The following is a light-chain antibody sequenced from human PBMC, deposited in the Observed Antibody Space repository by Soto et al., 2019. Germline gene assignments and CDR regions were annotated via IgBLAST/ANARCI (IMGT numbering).Light chain of an antibody. V-gene: IGLV1-40*01. CDR1: SSNIGAGYD. J-gene: IGLJ1*01. CDR2: GNS. Sequence: QSVLTQPPSVSGAPGQRVTISCTGSSSNIGAGYDVHWYQQLPGTAPKLLIYGNSNRPSGVPDRFSDSKSGTSASLAITGLQAEDEADYYCQSYESSLSGYVFGPGTKVTVL. CDR3: QSYESSLSGYV.